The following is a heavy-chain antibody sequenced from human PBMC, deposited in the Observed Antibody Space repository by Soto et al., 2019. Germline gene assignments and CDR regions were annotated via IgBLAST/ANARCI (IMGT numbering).Heavy chain of an antibody. Sequence: GGSLRLSCAASGFTFSSYAMSWVRQAPGKGLEWVSAISGSGGSTYYADSVKGRFTISRDNSKNTLHLQMNSLRAEDTAVYYCAKDGGYCSSTSCLYYFDYWGQGTLVTVSS. J-gene: IGHJ4*02. V-gene: IGHV3-23*01. CDR1: GFTFSSYA. D-gene: IGHD2-2*01. CDR2: ISGSGGST. CDR3: AKDGGYCSSTSCLYYFDY.